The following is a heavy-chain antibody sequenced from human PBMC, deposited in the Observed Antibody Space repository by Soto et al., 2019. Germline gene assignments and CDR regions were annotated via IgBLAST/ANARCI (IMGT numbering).Heavy chain of an antibody. Sequence: QVQLVESGGGVVQPGGSLRLSCAASGFTFSNYGLDWVCQAPGKGLEWVAVIWSDGTNEYYADSVKGRFTISRDNSKNTLYLQMNSLRAEDTAVYYCARDHSGGGSISEDGYFDLWGRGTLVTVSS. J-gene: IGHJ2*01. CDR2: IWSDGTNE. CDR3: ARDHSGGGSISEDGYFDL. V-gene: IGHV3-33*01. CDR1: GFTFSNYG. D-gene: IGHD3-16*01.